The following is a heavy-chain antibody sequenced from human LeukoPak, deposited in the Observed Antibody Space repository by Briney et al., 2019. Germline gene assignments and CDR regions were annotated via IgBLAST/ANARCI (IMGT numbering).Heavy chain of an antibody. CDR2: IYYTGNT. J-gene: IGHJ4*02. D-gene: IGHD6-6*01. Sequence: PSETLSLTCTVSGGSIISSSYYWGWIRQPPGKGLEWIGSIYYTGNTYYNPSLKSPVTISVDTSKNQFSLRLSSVTAADTAVYYCARGPGAARLGYWGQGTLVTVSS. CDR1: GGSIISSSYY. V-gene: IGHV4-39*01. CDR3: ARGPGAARLGY.